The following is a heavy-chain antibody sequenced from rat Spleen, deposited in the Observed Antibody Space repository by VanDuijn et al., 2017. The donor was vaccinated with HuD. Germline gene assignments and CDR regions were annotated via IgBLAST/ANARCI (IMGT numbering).Heavy chain of an antibody. J-gene: IGHJ3*01. Sequence: EVQLVESDGGSVQPGRSLELSCAASGFTFSDYYMAWVRQAPTKGREWVATISYDGRNAYYRDSVKGRFTISRDNAKSTLHLQMDSLRSEDTATYYCTTYGGLRNWFAYWGQGTLVTVSS. CDR3: TTYGGLRNWFAY. V-gene: IGHV5-20*01. CDR2: ISYDGRNA. D-gene: IGHD4-1*01. CDR1: GFTFSDYY.